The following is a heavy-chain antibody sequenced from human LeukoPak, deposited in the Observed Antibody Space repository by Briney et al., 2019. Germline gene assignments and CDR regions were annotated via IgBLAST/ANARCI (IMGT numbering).Heavy chain of an antibody. J-gene: IGHJ3*01. Sequence: PGGSLRLSCGASGFSFGDYAMHWVRQAPGKALEGVAGANWNSADIGYGDSRKGRVTIYRDNAKTSLYLQMIGVRVEDMDLYYCANDRAELGASRSYAFDVWGQGTMVTVSS. V-gene: IGHV3-9*03. D-gene: IGHD1-26*01. CDR2: ANWNSADI. CDR3: ANDRAELGASRSYAFDV. CDR1: GFSFGDYA.